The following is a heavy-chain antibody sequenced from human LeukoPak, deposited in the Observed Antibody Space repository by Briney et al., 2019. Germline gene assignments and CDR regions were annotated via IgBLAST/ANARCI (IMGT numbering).Heavy chain of an antibody. CDR1: GYTFTSYG. CDR2: ISAYNGNT. D-gene: IGHD2-15*01. Sequence: ASVKVSCKASGYTFTSYGISWARQAPGQGLEWMGWISAYNGNTNYAQKLQGRVTMTTDTSTSTAYMELRSLRSDDTAVYYCARDKGVVVVAAGTKYYFDYWGQGTLVTVSS. J-gene: IGHJ4*02. CDR3: ARDKGVVVVAAGTKYYFDY. V-gene: IGHV1-18*01.